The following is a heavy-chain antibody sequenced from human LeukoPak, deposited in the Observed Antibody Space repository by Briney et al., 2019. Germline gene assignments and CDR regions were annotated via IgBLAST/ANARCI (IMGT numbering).Heavy chain of an antibody. J-gene: IGHJ4*02. Sequence: SETLSLTCTVSGGSISSGGYYWSWIRQPPGKGLEWIGYIYYSGSTNYNPSLKSRVTISVDTSKNQFSLKLSSVTAADTAVYYCARFQWELLYFDYWGQGTLVTVSS. D-gene: IGHD1-26*01. V-gene: IGHV4-61*08. CDR2: IYYSGST. CDR1: GGSISSGGYY. CDR3: ARFQWELLYFDY.